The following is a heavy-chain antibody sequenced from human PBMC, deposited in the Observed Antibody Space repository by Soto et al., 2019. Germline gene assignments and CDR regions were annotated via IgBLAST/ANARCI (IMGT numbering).Heavy chain of an antibody. CDR2: IYYSGST. V-gene: IGHV4-31*11. D-gene: IGHD4-17*01. CDR1: GGSIISDGYS. Sequence: SETLSLTCAVSGGSIISDGYSWSWIRQPPGKGLQWIGYIYYSGSTYYNPSLKSRVTISVDTSKNQFSLKLSSVTAADTAVYYCARGVTTEGVGYWGQGTLVTVSS. J-gene: IGHJ4*02. CDR3: ARGVTTEGVGY.